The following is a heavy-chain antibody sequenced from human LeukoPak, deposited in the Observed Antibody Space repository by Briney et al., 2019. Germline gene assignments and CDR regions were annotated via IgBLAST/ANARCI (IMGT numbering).Heavy chain of an antibody. J-gene: IGHJ4*02. D-gene: IGHD3-22*01. CDR3: AQGSGQYYEY. Sequence: GRSLRLSCAASGFTFSSYAMHWVRQAPGKGLEWVAVISYDGSNKYYADSVKGRFTISRDNSKNTLYLQMNSLTSEDTAVYYCAQGSGQYYEYWGQGTLVTVSS. CDR1: GFTFSSYA. CDR2: ISYDGSNK. V-gene: IGHV3-30-3*01.